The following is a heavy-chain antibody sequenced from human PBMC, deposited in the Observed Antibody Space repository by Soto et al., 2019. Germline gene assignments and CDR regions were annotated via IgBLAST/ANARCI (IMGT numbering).Heavy chain of an antibody. J-gene: IGHJ3*02. Sequence: QVQLVQSGAEVKKPGSSVKVSCKASGGTFSSYAISWVRQAPGQGLEWMGGIIPIFGTANYAQKFQGRVTLTADESTSTAYMELSRLRSGDTAVYYCAVSGDGYTERGDAFDIWGQGTMVTVSS. CDR3: AVSGDGYTERGDAFDI. CDR1: GGTFSSYA. D-gene: IGHD5-12*01. V-gene: IGHV1-69*01. CDR2: IIPIFGTA.